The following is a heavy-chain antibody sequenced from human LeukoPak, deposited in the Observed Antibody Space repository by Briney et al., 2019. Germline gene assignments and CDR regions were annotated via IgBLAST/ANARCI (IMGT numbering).Heavy chain of an antibody. J-gene: IGHJ4*02. CDR3: AREVNYYDSSGFDY. CDR2: IYYSGST. Sequence: SETLSLTCTVSGGPISSYYWSWIRQPPGKGLEWIGYIYYSGSTNYNPSLKSRVTISVDTSKNQFSLKLSSVTAADTAVYYCAREVNYYDSSGFDYWGQGTLVTVSS. D-gene: IGHD3-22*01. CDR1: GGPISSYY. V-gene: IGHV4-59*01.